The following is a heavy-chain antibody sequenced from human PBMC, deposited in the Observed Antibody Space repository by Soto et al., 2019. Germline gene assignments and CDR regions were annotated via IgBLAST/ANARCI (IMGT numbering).Heavy chain of an antibody. D-gene: IGHD3-16*01. CDR2: ISAYNGNT. J-gene: IGHJ4*02. CDR3: GRGGTPIDY. V-gene: IGHV1-18*01. Sequence: QVQLVQSGAEVKKPGASVKVSCKASGYTFTNFGISWVRQAPGQGLEWMGWISAYNGNTNYAQKFQGRVTMTTHTTTRTAYMEVRSLRFDDTAVYYCGRGGTPIDYWGQGTLVTVSS. CDR1: GYTFTNFG.